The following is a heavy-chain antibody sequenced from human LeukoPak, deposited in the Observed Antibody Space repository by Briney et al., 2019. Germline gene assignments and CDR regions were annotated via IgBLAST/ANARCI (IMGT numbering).Heavy chain of an antibody. Sequence: RASETLSLTCTVSGGSISSHYWSWIRQPPGKGLEWIGYIYYSGSTDYNPSLKSRVTISVDRSKNQFSLKLSSVTAADTAVYYCARVSTLYGDYVVFDYWGQGTLVTVSS. D-gene: IGHD4-17*01. CDR2: IYYSGST. V-gene: IGHV4-59*11. J-gene: IGHJ4*02. CDR1: GGSISSHY. CDR3: ARVSTLYGDYVVFDY.